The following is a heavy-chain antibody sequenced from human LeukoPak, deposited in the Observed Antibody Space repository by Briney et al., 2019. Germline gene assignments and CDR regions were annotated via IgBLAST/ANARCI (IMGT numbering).Heavy chain of an antibody. CDR2: IKQDGSEK. CDR1: GFTFSSYW. CDR3: ARDWSAWTMVRGVIDY. Sequence: PGRSLRLSCAASGFTFSSYWMSWVRQAPGKGLEWVANIKQDGSEKYYVDSVKGRFTISRDNAKNSLYLQMNSLRAEDTAVYYCARDWSAWTMVRGVIDYWGQGTLVTVSS. D-gene: IGHD3-10*01. V-gene: IGHV3-7*01. J-gene: IGHJ4*02.